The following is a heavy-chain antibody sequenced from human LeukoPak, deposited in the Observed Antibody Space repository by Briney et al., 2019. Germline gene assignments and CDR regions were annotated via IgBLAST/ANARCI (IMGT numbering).Heavy chain of an antibody. J-gene: IGHJ5*02. D-gene: IGHD4-17*01. Sequence: SETLSLTCTVSGGSISSRNYYWSWIRQPAGKGLEWIGRIYTSGSTNYNPSLKSRVTISVDKSKNHFSLKLTTVTAADTAVYYCARVVYGDYGKDWFDPWGQGTLVTVSS. CDR2: IYTSGST. V-gene: IGHV4-61*02. CDR1: GGSISSRNYY. CDR3: ARVVYGDYGKDWFDP.